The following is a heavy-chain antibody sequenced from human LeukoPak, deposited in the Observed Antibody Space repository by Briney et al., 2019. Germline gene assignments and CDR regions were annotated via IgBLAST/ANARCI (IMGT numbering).Heavy chain of an antibody. Sequence: ASEKVSCKASGYTFINYYMHWVRQAPGQGLEWMGIINPSGGSATYAQKIQGRVTLTRDTSTSTVYMELSSLRSDDTSVYYCAREGYGSGRRLGMDVWGQGTTVTVSS. J-gene: IGHJ6*02. D-gene: IGHD3-10*01. CDR3: AREGYGSGRRLGMDV. V-gene: IGHV1-46*01. CDR2: INPSGGSA. CDR1: GYTFINYY.